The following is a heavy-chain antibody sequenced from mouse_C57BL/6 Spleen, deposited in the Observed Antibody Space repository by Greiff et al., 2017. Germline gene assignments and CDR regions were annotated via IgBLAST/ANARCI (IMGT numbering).Heavy chain of an antibody. V-gene: IGHV5-4*01. D-gene: IGHD2-4*01. Sequence: DVHLVESGGGLVKPGGSLKLSCAASGFTFSSYAMSWVRQTPEKRLEWVATISDGGSYTYYPDNVKGRFTISRDNAKNNLYLQMSHLKSEDTAMYYCARAGYDYDGYFDYWGQGTTLTVSS. CDR2: ISDGGSYT. CDR1: GFTFSSYA. CDR3: ARAGYDYDGYFDY. J-gene: IGHJ2*01.